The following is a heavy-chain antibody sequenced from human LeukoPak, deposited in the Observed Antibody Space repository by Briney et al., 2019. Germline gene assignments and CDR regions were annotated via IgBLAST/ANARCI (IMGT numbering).Heavy chain of an antibody. CDR3: ARLYSSSSVPDY. V-gene: IGHV4-4*09. J-gene: IGHJ4*02. Sequence: SVSLSLTCPVSGGCISNYYWRWMQPPPARGREWIGYIYSSGNTNYNPSLKSRVTISVDTSKNQFSLKLSSVTAADTAVYYCARLYSSSSVPDYWGQGTLVTVSS. CDR2: IYSSGNT. D-gene: IGHD6-6*01. CDR1: GGCISNYY.